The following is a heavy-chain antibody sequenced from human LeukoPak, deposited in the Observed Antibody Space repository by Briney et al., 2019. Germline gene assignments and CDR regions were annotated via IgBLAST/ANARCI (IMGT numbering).Heavy chain of an antibody. D-gene: IGHD6-19*01. V-gene: IGHV4-4*07. Sequence: SETLSLTCTVSGGTIIIYYWSWIRPPAGRGLEWIGRIYIRGSTNYNPSLKSRFTMSVDTSKNQFSLKLSSVTAADTAVYYCARTWQWLPFDYWGQGTLVTVSS. J-gene: IGHJ4*02. CDR2: IYIRGST. CDR1: GGTIIIYY. CDR3: ARTWQWLPFDY.